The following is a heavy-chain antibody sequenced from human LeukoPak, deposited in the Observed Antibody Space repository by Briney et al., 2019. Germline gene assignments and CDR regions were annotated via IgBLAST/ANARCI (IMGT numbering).Heavy chain of an antibody. V-gene: IGHV1-8*01. Sequence: ASVKVSCKASGYTFTSYDINWVRQATGQGLEWMGWMNPNSGNTGYAQKFQGRVTMTRNTSISTAYMELSSLRSEDTAVYYCARGSFSSGCRGGYYFDYWGQGALVTVSS. CDR3: ARGSFSSGCRGGYYFDY. CDR1: GYTFTSYD. CDR2: MNPNSGNT. J-gene: IGHJ4*02. D-gene: IGHD6-19*01.